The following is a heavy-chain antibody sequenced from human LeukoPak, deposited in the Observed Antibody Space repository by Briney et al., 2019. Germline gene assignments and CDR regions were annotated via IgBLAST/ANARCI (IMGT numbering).Heavy chain of an antibody. V-gene: IGHV3-23*01. J-gene: IGHJ4*02. D-gene: IGHD3-22*01. CDR2: ISVSGTST. CDR1: GFSFSTYA. Sequence: GGSLTLSCVASGFSFSTYAMNWVRQAPGKGLEWVSLISVSGTSTYYADSVKGRFTVSRDNSKNTLYLQMSSLRVEDTAVYYCAKDLDSTGYYLGGAYWGQGTLVTVSS. CDR3: AKDLDSTGYYLGGAY.